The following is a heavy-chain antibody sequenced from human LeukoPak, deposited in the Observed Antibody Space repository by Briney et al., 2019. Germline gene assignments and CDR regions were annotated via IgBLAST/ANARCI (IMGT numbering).Heavy chain of an antibody. Sequence: PSETLSLTCAVYGGSFSGYYWSWIRQPPGKGLEWIGEINHSGSTNYNPSLKSRVTIPVDTSKNQFSLKLSSVTAADTAVYYCASLLGYCSGGSCLDYWGQGTLVTVSS. CDR3: ASLLGYCSGGSCLDY. CDR2: INHSGST. CDR1: GGSFSGYY. D-gene: IGHD2-15*01. V-gene: IGHV4-34*01. J-gene: IGHJ4*02.